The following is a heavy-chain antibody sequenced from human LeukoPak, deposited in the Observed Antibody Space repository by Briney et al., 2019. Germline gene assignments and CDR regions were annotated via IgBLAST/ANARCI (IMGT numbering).Heavy chain of an antibody. CDR3: ARGPMRYCSGGSCHDAFDI. D-gene: IGHD2-15*01. Sequence: SETLSLTCAVYGGSFSGYYWGWIRQPPGKGLEWIGEINHSGSTNYNPSLKSRVTISVDTSKNQFSLKLSSVTAADTAVYYCARGPMRYCSGGSCHDAFDIWGQGTMVTVSS. V-gene: IGHV4-34*01. CDR1: GGSFSGYY. CDR2: INHSGST. J-gene: IGHJ3*02.